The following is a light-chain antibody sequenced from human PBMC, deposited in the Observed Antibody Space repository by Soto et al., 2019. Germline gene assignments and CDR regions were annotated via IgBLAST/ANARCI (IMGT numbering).Light chain of an antibody. Sequence: QSVLTQPPSASGTPGQRVTISCSGSSSNIGTYSVYWYQQVPGTAPNLLIYRNNQRPSGVPDRFSGSNSGTSASLAISGLRSEDEADYYCAVWDDSLSGVVFGGGTKLTV. V-gene: IGLV1-47*01. CDR3: AVWDDSLSGVV. CDR1: SSNIGTYS. J-gene: IGLJ2*01. CDR2: RNN.